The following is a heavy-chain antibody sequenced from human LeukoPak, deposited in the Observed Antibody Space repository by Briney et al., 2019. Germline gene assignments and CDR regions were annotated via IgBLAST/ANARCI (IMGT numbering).Heavy chain of an antibody. CDR1: GFTFDNCR. CDR2: VNADGGNT. Sequence: GGSLRLSCAASGFTFDNCRMSWVRQAPGKGLEWVSTVNADGGNTYYADSVKGRFTISRDNSKGTLILQMNSLRVEDTALYYCTKRVKYGGTWDHFADWGQGTLVTVSS. V-gene: IGHV3-23*01. D-gene: IGHD1-26*01. CDR3: TKRVKYGGTWDHFAD. J-gene: IGHJ4*02.